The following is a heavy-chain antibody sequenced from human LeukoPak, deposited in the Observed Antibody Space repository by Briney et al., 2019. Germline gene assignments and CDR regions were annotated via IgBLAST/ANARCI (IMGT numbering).Heavy chain of an antibody. Sequence: GGSLRLSCAASGFTFSSYWMSWVRQAPGKGLEWVANIKQDGSEKYYVDSVRGRFTISRDNAKNSLYLQMNSLRAEDTAVYYCARKSGYCSGGSCNKNYMDVWGKGTTVTISS. CDR1: GFTFSSYW. CDR3: ARKSGYCSGGSCNKNYMDV. V-gene: IGHV3-7*01. J-gene: IGHJ6*03. CDR2: IKQDGSEK. D-gene: IGHD2-15*01.